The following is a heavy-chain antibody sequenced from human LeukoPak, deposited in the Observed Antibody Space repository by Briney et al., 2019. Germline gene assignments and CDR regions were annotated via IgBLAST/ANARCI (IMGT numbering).Heavy chain of an antibody. V-gene: IGHV3-53*05. J-gene: IGHJ4*02. CDR1: GFTVSSNY. CDR3: AKDAIRMVGATIIDY. Sequence: GGSLRLSCAASGFTVSSNYMSWVRQAPGKGLEWVSVIYSGGSTYYADSVKGRFTISRDNSKNTLYLQMNSLRAEDTAVYYCAKDAIRMVGATIIDYWGQGTLVTVSS. D-gene: IGHD5-12*01. CDR2: IYSGGST.